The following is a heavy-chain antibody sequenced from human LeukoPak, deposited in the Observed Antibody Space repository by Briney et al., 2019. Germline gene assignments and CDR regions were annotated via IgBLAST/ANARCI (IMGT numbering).Heavy chain of an antibody. V-gene: IGHV3-43*02. D-gene: IGHD2-2*01. CDR2: ISGDGGST. J-gene: IGHJ4*02. Sequence: GGSLRLSCAASGFTFDDYAMHWVRQPPGQSLEWVSLISGDGGSTYYADSVKGRFTVSRDNSKNSLYLQMNSLRTEDIVLYYCAKDISRNFVVVPAADYWGQGTLVTVSS. CDR3: AKDISRNFVVVPAADY. CDR1: GFTFDDYA.